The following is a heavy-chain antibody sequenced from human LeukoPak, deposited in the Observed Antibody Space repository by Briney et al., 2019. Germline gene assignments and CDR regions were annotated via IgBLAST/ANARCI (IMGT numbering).Heavy chain of an antibody. D-gene: IGHD6-6*01. CDR2: IKQDGSEK. J-gene: IGHJ6*03. V-gene: IGHV3-7*01. Sequence: GGSLRLSCAASGFTFSTYSMNWVRQAPGKGLEWVANIKQDGSEKHYVDSVKGRFTISRDNAKNSLYLQMNSLRAEDTAVYFCSRAEYSPGYYSYDYYYMDVWGKGTTVTVSS. CDR1: GFTFSTYS. CDR3: SRAEYSPGYYSYDYYYMDV.